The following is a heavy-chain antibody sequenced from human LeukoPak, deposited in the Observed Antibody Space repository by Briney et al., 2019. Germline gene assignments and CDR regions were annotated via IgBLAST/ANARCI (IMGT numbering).Heavy chain of an antibody. D-gene: IGHD3-16*01. CDR2: ISYDGSNK. CDR1: GFTFSSYA. Sequence: PGGSLRLSCAASGFTFSSYAMHWVRQAPGKGLEWVAVISYDGSNKYYADSVKGRFTISRDSSKNTLYLQMNSLRAEDTAVYYCTSSLGGIDYWGQGTLVTVSS. V-gene: IGHV3-30*04. CDR3: TSSLGGIDY. J-gene: IGHJ4*02.